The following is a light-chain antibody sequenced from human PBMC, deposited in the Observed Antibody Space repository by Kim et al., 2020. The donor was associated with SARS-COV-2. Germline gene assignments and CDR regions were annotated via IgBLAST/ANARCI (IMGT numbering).Light chain of an antibody. J-gene: IGLJ2*01. CDR3: GSYSRSSTLVV. CDR1: SSDVGDYNW. Sequence: LTQPASVSGSPGQSITISCTGTSSDVGDYNWVSWYQQHPGKAPKLLISDVSNRPSGVSNRFSGSKSGNTASLTISGLQAEDEADYYCGSYSRSSTLVVFGGGTQLTVL. V-gene: IGLV2-14*03. CDR2: DVS.